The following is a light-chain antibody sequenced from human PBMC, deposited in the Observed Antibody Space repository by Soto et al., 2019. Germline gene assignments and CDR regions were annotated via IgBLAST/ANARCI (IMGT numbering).Light chain of an antibody. V-gene: IGKV1-27*01. CDR1: QGISNY. CDR3: QKYNNAPRT. Sequence: DIQMTQPPSSLSASVGDTVTITCRASQGISNYLAWYQQKPGQVHNLLIYAASTLQSGVPSRFSGSGSGTDFTLTISSLRPDDVATYYCQKYNNAPRTFGQGTKVEI. CDR2: AAS. J-gene: IGKJ1*01.